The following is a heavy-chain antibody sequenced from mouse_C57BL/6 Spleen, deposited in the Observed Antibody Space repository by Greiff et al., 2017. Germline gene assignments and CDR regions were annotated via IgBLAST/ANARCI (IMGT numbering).Heavy chain of an antibody. CDR1: GYAFSSSW. D-gene: IGHD2-3*01. Sequence: QVQLKQSGPELVKPGASVKISCKASGYAFSSSWMNWVKQRPGKGLEWIGRIYPGDGDTNYNGKFKGKATLTADKSSSTAYMQLSSLTSEDSAVYCCARGVTSYFDYWGQGTTLTVSS. CDR2: IYPGDGDT. J-gene: IGHJ2*01. CDR3: ARGVTSYFDY. V-gene: IGHV1-82*01.